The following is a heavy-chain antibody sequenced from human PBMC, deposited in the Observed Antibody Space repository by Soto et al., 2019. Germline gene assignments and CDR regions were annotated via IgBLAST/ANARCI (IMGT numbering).Heavy chain of an antibody. CDR3: AREEPGYSGYDNWYFDL. D-gene: IGHD5-12*01. CDR2: ISSSSSYI. J-gene: IGHJ2*01. CDR1: GFTFSSYS. Sequence: EVQLVESGGGLVKPGGSLRLSCAASGFTFSSYSMNWVRQAPGKGLEWVSSISSSSSYIYYADSVKGRFTISRDNSKNSLYLQMNSLRAEDTAVYYCAREEPGYSGYDNWYFDLWGRGTLVTVSS. V-gene: IGHV3-21*01.